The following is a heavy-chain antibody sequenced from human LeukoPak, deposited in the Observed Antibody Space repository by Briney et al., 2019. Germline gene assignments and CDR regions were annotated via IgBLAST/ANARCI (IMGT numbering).Heavy chain of an antibody. CDR3: ATARGSLVGVNCYSSFDY. Sequence: PSETLSLTCTVSGGSVSTYYWSWIRQPPGKGLEWIGYIYYSGSTNYNPSLKSRVTISVDTSNNQFSLKLSSVTAADTAVYYCATARGSLVGVNCYSSFDYWGQGTLVTVSS. CDR2: IYYSGST. V-gene: IGHV4-59*02. J-gene: IGHJ4*02. D-gene: IGHD2-15*01. CDR1: GGSVSTYY.